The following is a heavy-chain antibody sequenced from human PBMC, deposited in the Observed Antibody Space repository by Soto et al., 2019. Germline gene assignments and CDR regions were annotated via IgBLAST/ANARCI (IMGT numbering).Heavy chain of an antibody. CDR3: AKDSPNRYCSGSSCYSTTPLDP. D-gene: IGHD2-15*01. J-gene: IGHJ5*02. Sequence: EVQLLESGGGLVQPGGSLRLSCAASGFTFSSYAMNWVRQAPGKGLEWVSAINNSGGSTYYADSVKGRFTISRDNSKNTLYLQMNSLRAEDTAVYHCAKDSPNRYCSGSSCYSTTPLDPWGQGTLVTVSS. CDR2: INNSGGST. CDR1: GFTFSSYA. V-gene: IGHV3-23*01.